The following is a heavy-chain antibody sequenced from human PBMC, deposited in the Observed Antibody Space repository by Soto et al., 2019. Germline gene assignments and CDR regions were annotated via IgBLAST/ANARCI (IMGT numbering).Heavy chain of an antibody. CDR2: ISYSGST. J-gene: IGHJ4*02. Sequence: QVQLQESGPGLVKPSQTLSLTCTVSGGSISSGGYYWSWIRQHPGKGLEWIGYISYSGSTYYNPSLKSRVTMSVDTSKNQCTLKLSSVTAADTAVYYCARVPGGSLYSSGPYFDYWGQGTLVTVSS. D-gene: IGHD6-19*01. CDR3: ARVPGGSLYSSGPYFDY. CDR1: GGSISSGGYY. V-gene: IGHV4-31*03.